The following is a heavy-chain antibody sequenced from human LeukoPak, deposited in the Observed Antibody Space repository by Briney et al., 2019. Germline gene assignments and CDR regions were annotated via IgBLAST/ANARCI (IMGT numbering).Heavy chain of an antibody. Sequence: PGGSLRLSCAASGFTFDAYAMSWVRQAPGKGLERVSGINWNGGRTGYADSVKGRFTISRDNSKNTLYLQMNSLRAEDTAVYYCARGVRGSSWVSFDYWGQGTLVTVSS. V-gene: IGHV3-20*04. CDR1: GFTFDAYA. D-gene: IGHD6-13*01. CDR2: INWNGGRT. CDR3: ARGVRGSSWVSFDY. J-gene: IGHJ4*02.